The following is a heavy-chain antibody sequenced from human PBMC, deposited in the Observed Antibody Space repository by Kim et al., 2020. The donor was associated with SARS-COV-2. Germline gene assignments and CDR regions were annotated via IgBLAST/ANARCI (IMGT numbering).Heavy chain of an antibody. J-gene: IGHJ6*02. CDR2: INPSGGST. CDR3: AREGYCSGGSCYNALFRDV. CDR1: GYTFTSYY. Sequence: ASVTVSCKASGYTFTSYYMHWVRQAPGQGLEWMGIINPSGGSTSYAQKFQGRVTMTRDTSTSTVYMELSSLRSEDTAVYYCAREGYCSGGSCYNALFRDVWGQGTTVTVSS. V-gene: IGHV1-46*01. D-gene: IGHD2-15*01.